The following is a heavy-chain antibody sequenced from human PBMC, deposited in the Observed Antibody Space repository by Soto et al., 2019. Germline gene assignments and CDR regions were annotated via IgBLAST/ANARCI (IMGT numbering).Heavy chain of an antibody. CDR1: GFTFSSYA. V-gene: IGHV3-23*01. Sequence: EVQLLESGGGLVQPGGSLRLSCAASGFTFSSYAMRWVRQAPVKGLEWVSAISGSGGSTYYADSVKGRFTISRDKSKNTLYLQMNRLRAEDTAVYYCARRGSGIYYDYWGQGTLVTVSS. D-gene: IGHD1-26*01. J-gene: IGHJ4*02. CDR2: ISGSGGST. CDR3: ARRGSGIYYDY.